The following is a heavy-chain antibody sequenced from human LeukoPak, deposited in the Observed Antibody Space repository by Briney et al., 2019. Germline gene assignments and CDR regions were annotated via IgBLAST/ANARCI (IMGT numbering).Heavy chain of an antibody. D-gene: IGHD2-8*02. CDR2: INKDGSEK. CDR1: RLTFRGYW. CDR3: ATYTQHFGAPGGADY. V-gene: IGHV3-7*03. J-gene: IGHJ4*02. Sequence: GGSLRLSCVVSRLTFRGYWMRWVRQAPGKGLEWVAAINKDGSEKRYVDSVEGRFTISRDNARNSVYPQMTSLGAEDTAVYYCATYTQHFGAPGGADYWGLGTLVTVPS.